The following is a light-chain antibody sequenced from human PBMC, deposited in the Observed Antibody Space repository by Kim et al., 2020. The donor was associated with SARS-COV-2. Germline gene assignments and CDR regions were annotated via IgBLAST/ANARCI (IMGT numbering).Light chain of an antibody. J-gene: IGLJ3*02. Sequence: QSVLTQPPSASGTPGQRVTISCSGGSSNIGSNTVSWYQQIPATAPKLLIYTNNQRPSGVPDRFSGSKSGTLASLAISGLQSADEADYYCATWDDSLNGWVFGGGTQLTVL. CDR2: TNN. V-gene: IGLV1-44*01. CDR1: SSNIGSNT. CDR3: ATWDDSLNGWV.